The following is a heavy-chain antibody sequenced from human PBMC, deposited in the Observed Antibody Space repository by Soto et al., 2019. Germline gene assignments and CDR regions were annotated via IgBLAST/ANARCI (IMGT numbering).Heavy chain of an antibody. CDR1: GFTVRSNY. Sequence: EVQLVESGGGLIQPGGSLRLSCAASGFTVRSNYMSWFRQAPGKGLESVSVMYTGGSTYYADSVKGRFTISRDKSKNTLYLQMNSLRAEDTAVYYCARDLRMVRGGYGMDVWGQGTTVTVSS. V-gene: IGHV3-53*01. J-gene: IGHJ6*02. D-gene: IGHD3-10*01. CDR2: MYTGGST. CDR3: ARDLRMVRGGYGMDV.